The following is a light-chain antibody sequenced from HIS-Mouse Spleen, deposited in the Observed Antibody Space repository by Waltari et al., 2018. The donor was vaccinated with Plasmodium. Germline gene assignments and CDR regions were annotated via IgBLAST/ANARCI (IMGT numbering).Light chain of an antibody. V-gene: IGLV3-10*01. CDR3: YSTDSSGNHRV. Sequence: SYELTQPPSVSVSPGQTARITCSGDALPTQYAYWYQQKSGQAPVLVIYDDSKRPSGIPEGFSGSSSGTMATLTISGAQVEDEADYYCYSTDSSGNHRVFGGGTKLTVL. CDR2: DDS. CDR1: ALPTQY. J-gene: IGLJ3*02.